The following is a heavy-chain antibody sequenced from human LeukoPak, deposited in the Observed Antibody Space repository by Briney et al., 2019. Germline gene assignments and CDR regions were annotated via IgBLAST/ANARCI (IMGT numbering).Heavy chain of an antibody. CDR3: ARRSNKGPYSYITNDY. Sequence: SETLSLTCTVSGASISNPDYYWGWIRPPPGKGLEWIGRVDYSGGTYYNPSLNGRVTIAVDTSSDQVSLNLNSVTAADTAVYYCARRSNKGPYSYITNDYWGQGTLVTVSS. CDR1: GASISNPDYY. D-gene: IGHD5-18*01. CDR2: VDYSGGT. V-gene: IGHV4-39*01. J-gene: IGHJ4*02.